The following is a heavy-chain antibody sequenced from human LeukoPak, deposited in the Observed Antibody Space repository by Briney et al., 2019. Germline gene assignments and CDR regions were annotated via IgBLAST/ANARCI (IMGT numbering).Heavy chain of an antibody. CDR1: GYTFTSYG. D-gene: IGHD3-10*01. J-gene: IGHJ4*02. Sequence: GASVKVSCKASGYTFTSYGISWVRQAPGQGLEWMGGFDPEDGETIYAQKFQGRVTMTEDTSTETAYMELSSLRSEDTAVYYCATETPTPVGGVWFGLWGQGTLVTVSS. CDR3: ATETPTPVGGVWFGL. CDR2: FDPEDGET. V-gene: IGHV1-24*01.